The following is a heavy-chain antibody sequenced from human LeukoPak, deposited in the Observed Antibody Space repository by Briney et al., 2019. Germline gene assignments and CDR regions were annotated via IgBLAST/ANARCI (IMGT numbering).Heavy chain of an antibody. Sequence: ASVKVSCKASGYTFTSYYMHWVRQAPGQGLEWMGWINPNSGGTNYAQKFQGRVTMTRDTSISTAYMELSRLRSDDTAVYYCARVPYGDYEIGDYWGQGTLVTVSS. D-gene: IGHD4-17*01. J-gene: IGHJ4*02. CDR1: GYTFTSYY. CDR2: INPNSGGT. CDR3: ARVPYGDYEIGDY. V-gene: IGHV1-2*02.